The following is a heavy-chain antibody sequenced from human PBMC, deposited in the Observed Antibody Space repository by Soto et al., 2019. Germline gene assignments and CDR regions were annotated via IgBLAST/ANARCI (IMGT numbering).Heavy chain of an antibody. V-gene: IGHV3-74*01. CDR2: INRDGSST. Sequence: EVQLVESGGGLVQPGGSLRLSCAASGFTFSSYWMHWVRQAPGKGLVWVSRINRDGSSTSYADSVKGRFTISRDNAKNTLYLQMNSLRSEDTDVYYCARSISNYYGSGSLDYYMDVWGKGTTVTVSS. CDR1: GFTFSSYW. CDR3: ARSISNYYGSGSLDYYMDV. D-gene: IGHD3-10*01. J-gene: IGHJ6*03.